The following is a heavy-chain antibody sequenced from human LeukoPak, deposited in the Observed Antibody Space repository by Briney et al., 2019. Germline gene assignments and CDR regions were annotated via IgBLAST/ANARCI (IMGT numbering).Heavy chain of an antibody. CDR2: ISGSGGTT. D-gene: IGHD6-13*01. J-gene: IGHJ4*02. CDR3: AKAGYSSSWPFDY. V-gene: IGHV3-23*01. CDR1: GFTFSSYA. Sequence: GGSLRLSCVASGFTFSSYAVSWVRQAPGKGLEWVSAISGSGGTTYYADSVKGRFTISRDNSKNTLSLQMNSLRAEDTAVYYCAKAGYSSSWPFDYWGQGTLVTVSS.